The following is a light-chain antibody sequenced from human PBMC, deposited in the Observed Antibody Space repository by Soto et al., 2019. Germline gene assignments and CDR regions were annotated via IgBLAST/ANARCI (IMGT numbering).Light chain of an antibody. CDR3: AAWDDSLRGHV. V-gene: IGLV1-47*01. CDR1: SSNVGGNY. J-gene: IGLJ3*02. CDR2: RND. Sequence: HSVLTQAPSASGTPGQRVTISCSGSSSNVGGNYVYWYQQFPGTAPKLLIYRNDQRPSGVPDRFSGSKSGTSASLAISGLRSDDEADYHCAAWDDSLRGHVFGGGTKVTVL.